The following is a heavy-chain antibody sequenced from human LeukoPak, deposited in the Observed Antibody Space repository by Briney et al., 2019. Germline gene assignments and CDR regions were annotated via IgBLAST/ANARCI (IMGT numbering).Heavy chain of an antibody. CDR1: GFTFSSYA. CDR2: ISYDGSNK. Sequence: GRSLRLSCAASGFTFSSYAMHWVRQAPGKGLEWVAVISYDGSNKYYADSVKGRFTISRDNSKNTLYLQMNSLRAEDTAVYYCARGRIASAENWFDPWGQGTLVTVSS. D-gene: IGHD6-13*01. J-gene: IGHJ5*02. CDR3: ARGRIASAENWFDP. V-gene: IGHV3-30-3*01.